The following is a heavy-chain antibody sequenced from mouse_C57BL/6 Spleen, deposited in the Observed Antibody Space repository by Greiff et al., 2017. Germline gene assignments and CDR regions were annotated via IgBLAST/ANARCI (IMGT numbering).Heavy chain of an antibody. Sequence: VQLQQSGAELVKPGASVKLSCTASGFNIKDYYMHWVKQRTEQGLEWIGRIDPEDGKTKYAPKFQGKATITADTSSNTAYLQLSSLTSEDTAVYYCARAYYSSPYYFDYWGQGTTLTVSS. CDR3: ARAYYSSPYYFDY. D-gene: IGHD2-5*01. J-gene: IGHJ2*01. V-gene: IGHV14-2*01. CDR2: IDPEDGKT. CDR1: GFNIKDYY.